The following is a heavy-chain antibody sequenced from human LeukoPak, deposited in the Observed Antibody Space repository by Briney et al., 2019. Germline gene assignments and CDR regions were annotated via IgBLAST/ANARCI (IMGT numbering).Heavy chain of an antibody. J-gene: IGHJ3*02. CDR2: IWYDGSNK. CDR1: GFTFSTYG. D-gene: IGHD1-26*01. V-gene: IGHV3-33*03. Sequence: GGSLRLSCAASGFTFSTYGMHWDRQAPGKGLEWVAVIWYDGSNKYHADSVKGRFAISRDNPKNTLYLQMNSLRAEDTAVYYCAKGDSGSYGALDIWGQGTMVTVSS. CDR3: AKGDSGSYGALDI.